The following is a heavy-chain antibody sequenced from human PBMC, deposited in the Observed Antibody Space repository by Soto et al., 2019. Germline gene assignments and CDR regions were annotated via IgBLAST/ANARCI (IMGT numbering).Heavy chain of an antibody. CDR3: ARSDSNYYYYYYMDV. CDR1: GFTFSSYG. J-gene: IGHJ6*03. Sequence: GGSLRLSCAASGFTFSSYGMHWVRQAPGKGLEWVAVIWYDGSNKYYADSVKGRFTISRDNSKNTLYLQMNSLRAEDTAVYYCARSDSNYYYYYYMDVWGKGTTVTVSS. V-gene: IGHV3-33*01. CDR2: IWYDGSNK. D-gene: IGHD4-4*01.